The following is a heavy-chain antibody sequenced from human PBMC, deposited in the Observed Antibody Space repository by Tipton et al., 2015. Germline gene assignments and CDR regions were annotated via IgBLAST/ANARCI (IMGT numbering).Heavy chain of an antibody. J-gene: IGHJ4*02. D-gene: IGHD1-26*01. CDR2: ISYDGTSE. CDR1: GFILSSYG. Sequence: SLRLSCAASGFILSSYGMHWVRQAPGKGLEWVGVISYDGTSEYYADSVRGRFAISRDNSKNRLYLQMNSLRVEDTAVYYCAKGVEWELRRGYFDYWGQGTLVTVSS. CDR3: AKGVEWELRRGYFDY. V-gene: IGHV3-30*18.